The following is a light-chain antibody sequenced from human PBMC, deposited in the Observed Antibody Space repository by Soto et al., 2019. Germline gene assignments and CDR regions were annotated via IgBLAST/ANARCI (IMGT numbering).Light chain of an antibody. CDR2: AAS. CDR3: QQYANSPRT. J-gene: IGKJ1*01. Sequence: DIQMTQSPSSLSASVGDRVTITCRASQSISSYLNWYQQKPGKAPKLLIYAASSRPTVIPDRFSGSGSGTDFTLTISRLEPEDFAVYYCQQYANSPRTFGQGTRVEIK. V-gene: IGKV1-39*01. CDR1: QSISSY.